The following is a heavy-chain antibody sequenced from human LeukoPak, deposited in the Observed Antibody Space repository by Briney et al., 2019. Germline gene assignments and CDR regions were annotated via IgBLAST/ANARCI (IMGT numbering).Heavy chain of an antibody. CDR1: GFTFSNYW. D-gene: IGHD2-2*02. CDR2: IGSDGDTT. Sequence: PGGSLRLSCAASGFTFSNYWMTWVRQAPGKGLEWVSAIGSDGDTTYYAVSVRGRFTVSRDNSKNTLYLQMNSLRADDTAVYYCARYHCTTASCYRAYDYWGQGSLVTVSS. V-gene: IGHV3-23*01. J-gene: IGHJ4*02. CDR3: ARYHCTTASCYRAYDY.